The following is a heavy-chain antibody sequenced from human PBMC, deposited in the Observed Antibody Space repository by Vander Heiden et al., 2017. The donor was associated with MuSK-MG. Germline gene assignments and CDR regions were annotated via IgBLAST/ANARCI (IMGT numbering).Heavy chain of an antibody. CDR1: GYSINSGSY. Sequence: QVQLQESGPGLVKPSETLSLTCGVSGYSINSGSYWGWVRQSPGKGLEWIGNVFHNGRTYYGPSLKGRVTISVDTSKNQFSLNLYSVTAADTAVYFCARLTTYDYVWDSHQYYCDYWGQGTLVTVSS. J-gene: IGHJ4*02. CDR3: ARLTTYDYVWDSHQYYCDY. V-gene: IGHV4-38-2*01. D-gene: IGHD3-16*01. CDR2: VFHNGRT.